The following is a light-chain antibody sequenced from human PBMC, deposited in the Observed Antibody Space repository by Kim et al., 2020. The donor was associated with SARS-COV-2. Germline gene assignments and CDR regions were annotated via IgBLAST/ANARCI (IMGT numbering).Light chain of an antibody. Sequence: VSPGERAPPSCRASQSVSSNFAWCQQHPGHAPTLLIFDAATRTTGIPASFSGSGSGATFSPPISSLQSQDFVVYYCQQYHNSPPYTFGQGTKLEI. CDR3: QQYHNSPPYT. J-gene: IGKJ2*01. V-gene: IGKV3-15*01. CDR2: DAA. CDR1: QSVSSN.